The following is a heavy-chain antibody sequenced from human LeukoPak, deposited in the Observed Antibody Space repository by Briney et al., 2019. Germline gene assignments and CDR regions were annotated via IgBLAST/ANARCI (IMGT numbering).Heavy chain of an antibody. V-gene: IGHV3-53*01. D-gene: IGHD5-24*01. CDR2: IYSGGST. Sequence: GSLRLSCAASGFTVSSTYMNWVRQAPGRGLEWVSIIYSGGSTYYAESVRGRFTISRDNSKNTLYLQMNSLRAEDTALYYCARGDLRDGYRFDDWGQGTLVTVSS. J-gene: IGHJ4*02. CDR3: ARGDLRDGYRFDD. CDR1: GFTVSSTY.